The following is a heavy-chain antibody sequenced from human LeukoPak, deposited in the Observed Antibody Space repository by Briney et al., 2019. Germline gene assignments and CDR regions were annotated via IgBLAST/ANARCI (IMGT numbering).Heavy chain of an antibody. D-gene: IGHD6-13*01. CDR1: GFTFSSYG. Sequence: GGSLRLSCAASGFTFSSYGMHWVRQAPGKGLEWVAVISYDGSNKYYADSVKGRFTISRDNSKNTLYLQMDSLRAEDTAVYYCAKEWIAAAAFDYWGQGTLVTVSS. CDR2: ISYDGSNK. CDR3: AKEWIAAAAFDY. J-gene: IGHJ4*02. V-gene: IGHV3-30*18.